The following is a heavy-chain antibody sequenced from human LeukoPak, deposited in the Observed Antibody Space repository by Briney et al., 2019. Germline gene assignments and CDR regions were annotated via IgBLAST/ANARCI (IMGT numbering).Heavy chain of an antibody. CDR2: IYYSGST. Sequence: SETLYLTCTVSGGSISSSSYYWGWIRQPPGKGLEWIGSIYYSGSTYYNPSLKSRVTISVDTSKNQFSLKLSSVTAADTAVYYCARSSGWVKSAFDIWGQGTMVTVSS. V-gene: IGHV4-39*07. CDR3: ARSSGWVKSAFDI. CDR1: GGSISSSSYY. D-gene: IGHD6-19*01. J-gene: IGHJ3*02.